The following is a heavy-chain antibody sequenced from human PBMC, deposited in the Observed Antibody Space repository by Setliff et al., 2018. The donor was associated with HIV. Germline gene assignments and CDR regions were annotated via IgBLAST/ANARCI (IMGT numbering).Heavy chain of an antibody. CDR2: IYPDDSDT. CDR1: GYSFTNYW. V-gene: IGHV5-51*01. J-gene: IGHJ4*02. Sequence: GESLKISCMGFGYSFTNYWIAWARQMPRKGLEWMGIIYPDDSDTNYSPSFRGQVTMSADKSINTAYLQWDSLKASDSAMYYCARAKNKWNPGDYWGQGTVVTVSS. D-gene: IGHD1-20*01. CDR3: ARAKNKWNPGDY.